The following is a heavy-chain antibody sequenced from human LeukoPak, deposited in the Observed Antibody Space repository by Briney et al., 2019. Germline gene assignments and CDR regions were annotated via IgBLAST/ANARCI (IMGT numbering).Heavy chain of an antibody. D-gene: IGHD1-1*01. CDR1: GVSISSSYYY. CDR3: ARHEDRNWYFDH. CDR2: IYYSGST. V-gene: IGHV4-39*01. Sequence: SETLSLTCTVSGVSISSSYYYWGWIRQPPGKGLEWIGTIYYSGSTYYNPSLKSRVTISVDTSKNQFSLKLSSVTAPDTAVYYCARHEDRNWYFDHWGQGTLVTVSS. J-gene: IGHJ4*02.